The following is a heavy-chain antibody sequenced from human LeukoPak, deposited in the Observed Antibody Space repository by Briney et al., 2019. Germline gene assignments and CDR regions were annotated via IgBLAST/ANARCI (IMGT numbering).Heavy chain of an antibody. CDR2: IIPIFGTA. V-gene: IGHV1-69*05. D-gene: IGHD3-10*01. J-gene: IGHJ4*02. CDR3: ARDSDPYYCGSGSYYCRVAY. Sequence: SVKVSCKASGGTFSSYAISWVRQAPGQGLEWMGRIIPIFGTANYAQKFQGRVTITTDESTSIAYMELSSLRSEDTAVYYCARDSDPYYCGSGSYYCRVAYWGQGPLVTVS. CDR1: GGTFSSYA.